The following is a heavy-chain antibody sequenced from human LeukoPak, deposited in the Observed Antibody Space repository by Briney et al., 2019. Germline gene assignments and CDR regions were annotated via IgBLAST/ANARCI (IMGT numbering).Heavy chain of an antibody. Sequence: GGSLRLSCAASGFTVSSNYMSWVRQAPGEGLEWVSVIYSGGSTYYADSVKGRFTISRDNSKNTLYLQMNSLRAEDTAVYYCARERGDKNYYGSGSYFKSYGMDVWGQGTTVTVSS. D-gene: IGHD3-10*01. CDR1: GFTVSSNY. CDR3: ARERGDKNYYGSGSYFKSYGMDV. V-gene: IGHV3-53*01. J-gene: IGHJ6*02. CDR2: IYSGGST.